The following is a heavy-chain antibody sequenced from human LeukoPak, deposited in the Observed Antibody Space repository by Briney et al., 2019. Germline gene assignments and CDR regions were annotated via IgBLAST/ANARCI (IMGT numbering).Heavy chain of an antibody. CDR3: ARSSFGMATIDY. J-gene: IGHJ4*02. Sequence: SETLSLTCTVSGGSISSGDYYWSWIRQPPGKGLEWIGYIYYSGSTYYNPSLKSRVTISVDTSKNQFSLKLSSVTAADTAVYYCARSSFGMATIDYWGQGTLVTVSS. D-gene: IGHD5-24*01. CDR1: GGSISSGDYY. CDR2: IYYSGST. V-gene: IGHV4-30-4*01.